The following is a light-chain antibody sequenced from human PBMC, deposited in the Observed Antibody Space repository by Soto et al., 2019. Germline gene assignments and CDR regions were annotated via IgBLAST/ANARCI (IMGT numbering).Light chain of an antibody. V-gene: IGLV2-14*01. Sequence: QSALTQPASVSGSPGQSITISCTGTSSDVGGYNYVSWYQQHPGKAPKLMIYEVTTRPSGVSNRFSGSKSGNTASLTISGLQVEDEADYYCSSYTNSSTSVVFGGGTKLTVL. CDR2: EVT. J-gene: IGLJ2*01. CDR3: SSYTNSSTSVV. CDR1: SSDVGGYNY.